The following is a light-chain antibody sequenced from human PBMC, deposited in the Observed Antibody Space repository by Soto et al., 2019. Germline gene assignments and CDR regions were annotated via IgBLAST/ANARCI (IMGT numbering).Light chain of an antibody. Sequence: IALPQSSEPLSLSPAGRATLSCRASQSVSSYLAWYQQKPGQAPRLLIYDASNRATGIPARFSGSGSGTDFTLTISSLEPEDFAVYYCQQRRTVGQGTKVDIK. CDR1: QSVSSY. CDR3: QQRRT. V-gene: IGKV3-11*01. CDR2: DAS. J-gene: IGKJ1*01.